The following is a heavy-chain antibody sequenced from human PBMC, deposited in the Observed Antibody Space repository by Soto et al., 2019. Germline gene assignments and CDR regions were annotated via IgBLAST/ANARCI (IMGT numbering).Heavy chain of an antibody. V-gene: IGHV4-31*03. CDR1: GGSISSGGHY. CDR3: ARDALSRDSI. J-gene: IGHJ4*02. D-gene: IGHD3-22*01. CDR2: ISYSGGT. Sequence: QVQLQESGPGLVKPSQTLSLTCTVSGGSISSGGHYWSWIRQHPGKGLEWIGYISYSGGTYYNPSLESRVTISVDTSKNQFSLKLSSVTAADTAVYYCARDALSRDSIWGQGTLVTVSS.